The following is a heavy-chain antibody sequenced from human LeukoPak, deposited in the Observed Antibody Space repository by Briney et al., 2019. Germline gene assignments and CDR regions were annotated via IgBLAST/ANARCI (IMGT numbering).Heavy chain of an antibody. D-gene: IGHD3-10*01. CDR3: ARGQYYGSETYWHTKWFDP. V-gene: IGHV1-69*05. CDR1: GGTFSNYV. J-gene: IGHJ5*02. Sequence: ASVKVSCKASGGTFSNYVISWVRQAPGQGLEWMGGIIPMFGSATYSEEFQGRVTITTDESTSTGYMEMSRLTSEDTAVYYCARGQYYGSETYWHTKWFDPWGQGTPVTVSS. CDR2: IIPMFGSA.